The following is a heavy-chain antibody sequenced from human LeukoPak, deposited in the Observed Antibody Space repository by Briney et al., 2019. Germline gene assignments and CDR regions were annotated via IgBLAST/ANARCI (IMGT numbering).Heavy chain of an antibody. Sequence: SEPLSLTCSVSGGSISSGGYYWSWIRQHPGKGLEWIGYIYYSGSTYYNPSLKSRVTISVDTSKNQFSLKLSSVTAADTAVYYCARSVDTAMGLMYYFDYWGQGTLVTVSS. CDR2: IYYSGST. J-gene: IGHJ4*02. CDR3: ARSVDTAMGLMYYFDY. V-gene: IGHV4-31*03. CDR1: GGSISSGGYY. D-gene: IGHD5-18*01.